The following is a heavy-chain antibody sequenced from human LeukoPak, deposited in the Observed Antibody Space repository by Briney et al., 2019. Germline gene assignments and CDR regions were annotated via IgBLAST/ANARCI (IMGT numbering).Heavy chain of an antibody. CDR2: IYTTGSS. V-gene: IGHV4-61*02. CDR1: GGSISGIKYY. D-gene: IGHD3-10*01. CDR3: ARVSPSGVWDV. J-gene: IGHJ6*02. Sequence: SQTLSLTCTVSGGSISGIKYYWTWIRQPAGKGLEWIGRIYTTGSSNYNPSLKSRVTISVDTSNNQFSLKLSSVTAADTAVYYCARVSPSGVWDVWGQGTTVTVSS.